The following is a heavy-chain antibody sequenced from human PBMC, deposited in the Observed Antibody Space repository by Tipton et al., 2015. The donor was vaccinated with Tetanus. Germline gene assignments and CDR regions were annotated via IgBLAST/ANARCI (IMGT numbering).Heavy chain of an antibody. CDR1: GGSFSGNY. CDR3: ASDPALMGNFDY. D-gene: IGHD2-2*01. Sequence: TLSLTCDVSGGSFSGNYWSWIRQSPGKGLEWIGYIDYRGNTYYNPSLRRRVTFSFDTSENQFSLKLTSVTAADTAVYYCASDPALMGNFDYWGQGTLVTVSS. V-gene: IGHV4-31*11. CDR2: IDYRGNT. J-gene: IGHJ4*02.